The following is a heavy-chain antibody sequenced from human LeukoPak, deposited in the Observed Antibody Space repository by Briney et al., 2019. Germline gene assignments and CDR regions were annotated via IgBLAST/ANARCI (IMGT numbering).Heavy chain of an antibody. Sequence: GGSLRLSCAASGFPFSSYPLSWVRQTPRKGLEWVSAISGSGGATYYADSVRGRFTISRDNSKNTLYLQMNSLRAEDTALYYCAKGGPLGYCTSTSCYTVFHWGQGTLVTVSS. CDR1: GFPFSSYP. J-gene: IGHJ4*02. V-gene: IGHV3-23*01. CDR2: ISGSGGAT. D-gene: IGHD2-2*02. CDR3: AKGGPLGYCTSTSCYTVFH.